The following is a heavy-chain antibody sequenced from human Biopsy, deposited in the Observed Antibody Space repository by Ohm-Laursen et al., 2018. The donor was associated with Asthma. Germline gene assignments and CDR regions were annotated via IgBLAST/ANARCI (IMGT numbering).Heavy chain of an antibody. CDR2: ISDGGHST. CDR1: GFTFGGYA. V-gene: IGHV3-23*01. D-gene: IGHD4-17*01. CDR3: ATFPYGDYLPLDY. J-gene: IGHJ4*02. Sequence: SLRLSCSASGFTFGGYAMSWVRRAPGKGLEWVAVISDGGHSTNYADSVRGRFTVSRDDSRDTLYLHLNSLTAEDTAVYYCATFPYGDYLPLDYWGQGTLVTVSS.